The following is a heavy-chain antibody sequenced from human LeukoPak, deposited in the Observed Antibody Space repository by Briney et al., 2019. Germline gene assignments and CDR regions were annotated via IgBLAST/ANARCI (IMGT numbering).Heavy chain of an antibody. CDR3: ARDSGIAAAGSYYGMDV. J-gene: IGHJ6*02. V-gene: IGHV1-69*04. CDR2: IIPILGIA. Sequence: SVKVSCKASGGTFSSYAISWVRQAPGQGLEWMGRIIPILGIANYAQKFQGRVTITADKSTSTAYMELSSLRSEDTAVYYCARDSGIAAAGSYYGMDVWAKGPRSPSP. CDR1: GGTFSSYA. D-gene: IGHD6-13*01.